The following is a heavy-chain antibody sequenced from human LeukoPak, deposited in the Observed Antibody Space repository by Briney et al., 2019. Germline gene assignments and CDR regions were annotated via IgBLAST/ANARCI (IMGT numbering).Heavy chain of an antibody. CDR1: GCTFTNYY. V-gene: IGHV1-46*01. Sequence: GASVKVSCKASGCTFTNYYMHWVRQAPGQGLEWMGIINPSGGSTSYAQKFQGRVTMTTDTSTSTVHMELSSLRSDDTAVYYCARATGDRAVIVQNDAFDIWGQGTMVIVSS. CDR3: ARATGDRAVIVQNDAFDI. CDR2: INPSGGST. D-gene: IGHD3-10*01. J-gene: IGHJ3*02.